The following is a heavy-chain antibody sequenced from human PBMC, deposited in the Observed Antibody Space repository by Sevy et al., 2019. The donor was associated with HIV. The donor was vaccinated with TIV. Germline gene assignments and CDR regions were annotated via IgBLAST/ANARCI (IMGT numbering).Heavy chain of an antibody. J-gene: IGHJ5*01. Sequence: GGSLRLSCVASGFTFDDYAMHWVRQAPGKGPEWVSGSSWNSGSIGYAESVKGRFTISRDNAKNSLHLQMNSLRVEDTALYYCAKGIGYSNGWYSWFDSWGQGTLVTVSS. CDR2: SSWNSGSI. CDR3: AKGIGYSNGWYSWFDS. CDR1: GFTFDDYA. V-gene: IGHV3-9*01. D-gene: IGHD6-19*01.